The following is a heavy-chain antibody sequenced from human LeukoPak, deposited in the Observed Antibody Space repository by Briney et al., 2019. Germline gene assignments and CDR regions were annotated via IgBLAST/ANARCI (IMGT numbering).Heavy chain of an antibody. CDR2: ISSSSSYI. Sequence: GGSLRLSCAASGFTFSSYSMNWVRQAPGKGLEWVSSISSSSSYIYYADSVKGRFTISRDNAKNSLYLQMNSLRAEDTAVYYCARDPGSGSPLDYWGQGTLVTVSS. D-gene: IGHD1-26*01. CDR1: GFTFSSYS. V-gene: IGHV3-21*01. J-gene: IGHJ4*02. CDR3: ARDPGSGSPLDY.